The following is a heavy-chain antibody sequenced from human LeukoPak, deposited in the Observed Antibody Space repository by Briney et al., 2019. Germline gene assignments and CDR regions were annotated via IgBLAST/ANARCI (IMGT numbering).Heavy chain of an antibody. D-gene: IGHD3-10*02. CDR2: IKQDGSEK. CDR3: GVFDWYFDL. V-gene: IGHV3-7*01. Sequence: AGGSLRLSCAASGITFSSYWMSWVRQAPGKGLEWVANIKQDGSEKYYVDSVRGRFTISRDNAKHSLNLQMNSLRAEDTAVYYCGVFDWYFDLWGRGTLVTVSS. J-gene: IGHJ2*01. CDR1: GITFSSYW.